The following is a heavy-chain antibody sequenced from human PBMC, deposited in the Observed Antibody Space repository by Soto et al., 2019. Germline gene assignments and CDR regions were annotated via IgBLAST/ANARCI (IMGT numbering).Heavy chain of an antibody. CDR2: IKQDGSEK. CDR3: ASAPYGSGSLFYFVY. D-gene: IGHD3-10*01. V-gene: IGHV3-7*01. CDR1: RLTFSTYW. Sequence: EVQLVESGGGLVQPGGSRRLSCAASRLTFSTYWMSWVRQAPGKGLEWVANIKQDGSEKYYVDSVKGRFTISRDNAKNSLYLQMNSLRAEDTAVYYCASAPYGSGSLFYFVYWGQGTLVTVSS. J-gene: IGHJ4*02.